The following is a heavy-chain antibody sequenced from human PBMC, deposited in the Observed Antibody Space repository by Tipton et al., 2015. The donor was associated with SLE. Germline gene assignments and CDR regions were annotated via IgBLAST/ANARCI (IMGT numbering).Heavy chain of an antibody. CDR3: TSELGA. J-gene: IGHJ5*02. D-gene: IGHD3-16*01. CDR2: IRSKANSYAT. CDR1: GFTFSGSA. Sequence: EASGFTFSGSAMHWVRQASGKGLEWVGRIRSKANSYATAYAASVKGRFTISRDDSKNTAYLQMNSLKTEDTAVYYCTSELGAWGQGTLVTVSS. V-gene: IGHV3-73*01.